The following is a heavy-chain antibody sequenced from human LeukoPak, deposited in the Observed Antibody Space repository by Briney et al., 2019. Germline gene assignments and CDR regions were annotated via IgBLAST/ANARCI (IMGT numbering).Heavy chain of an antibody. D-gene: IGHD6-13*01. V-gene: IGHV3-30-3*01. CDR2: ISSDGSSM. Sequence: GRSLRLSCAASGFTFTGYTMHWVRQAPGKGLEWVAVISSDGSSMYYADSVKGRFTISRDNSKSTLYLQMNSLRTEDTAVYYCARDQGRIAAAGNYLSSGYWGQGTLVTVSS. CDR1: GFTFTGYT. CDR3: ARDQGRIAAAGNYLSSGY. J-gene: IGHJ4*02.